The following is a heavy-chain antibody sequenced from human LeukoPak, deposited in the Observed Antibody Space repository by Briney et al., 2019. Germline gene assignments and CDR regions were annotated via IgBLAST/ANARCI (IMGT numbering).Heavy chain of an antibody. V-gene: IGHV3-30*18. D-gene: IGHD3-10*01. CDR3: AKVMGAYYGSGSD. CDR1: GFTFNTHA. Sequence: GGSLRLSCAVSGFTFNTHAMYWVRQAPGKGSEWMAVLSYDGSNKYYADSVKGRFTISRDNPKNTLYLQMNNLRVDDTAVYYCAKVMGAYYGSGSDWGQGTLVTVSS. CDR2: LSYDGSNK. J-gene: IGHJ4*02.